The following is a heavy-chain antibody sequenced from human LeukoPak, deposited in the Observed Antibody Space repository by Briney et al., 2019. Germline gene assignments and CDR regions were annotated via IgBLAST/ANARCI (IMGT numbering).Heavy chain of an antibody. CDR2: ISGSGGRT. CDR1: GFTFSTYA. J-gene: IGHJ4*02. D-gene: IGHD6-13*01. CDR3: AKLIVASGTNY. Sequence: QPGGSLRLSCATSGFTFSTYAMSWVRQAPGKRLEWVSAISGSGGRTYYTDSVKGRFTISRDNSKNTLFLQMNSLRAEDTAVYYCAKLIVASGTNYWGQGTLVTVSS. V-gene: IGHV3-23*01.